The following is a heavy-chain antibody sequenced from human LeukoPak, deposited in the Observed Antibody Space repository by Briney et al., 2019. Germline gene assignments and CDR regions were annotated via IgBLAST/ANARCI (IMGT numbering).Heavy chain of an antibody. V-gene: IGHV3-48*04. CDR3: ARDVFYDSSGYYDY. Sequence: GGSLRLSCAASGFTLSSFDINWVRQAPGRGLEWVSFTSSSSSTIYYAESVKGRFTISRDNAKNSLYLQMNSLRAEDTAVYYCARDVFYDSSGYYDYWGQGTLVTVSS. D-gene: IGHD3-22*01. CDR1: GFTLSSFD. J-gene: IGHJ4*02. CDR2: TSSSSSTI.